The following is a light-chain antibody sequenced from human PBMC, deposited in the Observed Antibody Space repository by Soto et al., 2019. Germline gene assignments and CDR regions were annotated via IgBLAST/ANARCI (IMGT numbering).Light chain of an antibody. Sequence: DIVMTQSPLSLPVTPGEPASISCRASQSVITNLAWYQQKPGQSPRLLIYGGSTRATAFPARFSGSGSGTEFTLTISSLQSEDFAVYYCQQYNNWPITFGQGTRLEIK. CDR3: QQYNNWPIT. CDR1: QSVITN. CDR2: GGS. V-gene: IGKV3-15*01. J-gene: IGKJ5*01.